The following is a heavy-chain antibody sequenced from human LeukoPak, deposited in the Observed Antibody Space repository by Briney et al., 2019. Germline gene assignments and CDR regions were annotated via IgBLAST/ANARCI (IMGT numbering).Heavy chain of an antibody. D-gene: IGHD3-10*01. CDR2: IYYSGST. CDR1: GGSISSHY. V-gene: IGHV4-59*08. J-gene: IGHJ4*02. CDR3: ASDGSGRQVDY. Sequence: SETLSLTCTVSGGSISSHYWSWIRQPPGKGLEWIGYIYYSGSTNYNPSLKSRVTISVDTSKNQFSLKLSSVTAADTAVYYCASDGSGRQVDYWGQGTLVTVSS.